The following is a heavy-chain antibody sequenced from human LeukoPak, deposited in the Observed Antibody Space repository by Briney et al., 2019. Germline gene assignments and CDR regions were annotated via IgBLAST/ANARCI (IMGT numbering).Heavy chain of an antibody. V-gene: IGHV3-23*01. CDR2: ISGSGSST. Sequence: GGSLRLSCAASGIAYSSYAMNWVRQAPGKGLEWVSGISGSGSSTYYADSVKGRFTISRDNSKNTLFLQMNSLRAEDTAVYYCVKLSYDFWSGSFDYWGQGTLVTVSS. CDR1: GIAYSSYA. D-gene: IGHD3-3*01. J-gene: IGHJ4*02. CDR3: VKLSYDFWSGSFDY.